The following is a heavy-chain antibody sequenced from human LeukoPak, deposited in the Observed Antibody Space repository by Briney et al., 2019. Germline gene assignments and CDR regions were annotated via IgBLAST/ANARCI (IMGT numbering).Heavy chain of an antibody. J-gene: IGHJ4*02. CDR1: GFTFSSYE. Sequence: GGPLRLSCAASGFTFSSYEMNWVRQAPGKGLEGVSYISSCCSTIYYADSVKGRFTISRDNAKNSLYLQMNSLRAEDTAVYYCARDRGYYGSGSYIAFDYWGQGTLVTVSS. CDR3: ARDRGYYGSGSYIAFDY. CDR2: ISSCCSTI. D-gene: IGHD3-10*01. V-gene: IGHV3-48*03.